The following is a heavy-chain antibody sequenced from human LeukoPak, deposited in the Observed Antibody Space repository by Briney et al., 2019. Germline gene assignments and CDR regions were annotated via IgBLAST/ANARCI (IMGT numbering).Heavy chain of an antibody. J-gene: IGHJ6*03. CDR3: ARDSYTVTTIPYYYYYYMDV. CDR2: IYSGGST. CDR1: GFTVSSNY. D-gene: IGHD4-11*01. Sequence: GGSLRLSYAASGFTVSSNYMSWARQAPGKGLEWVSVIYSGGSTYYADSVKGRFTISRDNSKNTLYLQMNSLRAEDTAVYYCARDSYTVTTIPYYYYYYMDVWGKGTTVTVSS. V-gene: IGHV3-53*01.